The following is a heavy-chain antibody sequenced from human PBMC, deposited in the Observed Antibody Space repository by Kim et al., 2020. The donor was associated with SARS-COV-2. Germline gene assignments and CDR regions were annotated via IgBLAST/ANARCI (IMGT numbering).Heavy chain of an antibody. D-gene: IGHD3-9*01. CDR1: GFTFSSYG. CDR3: ARESVYFDWLLWADRGGVASFDI. J-gene: IGHJ3*02. Sequence: GGSLRLSCAASGFTFSSYGMHWVRQAPGKGLEWVAVIWYDGSNKYYADSVKGRFTISRDNSKNTLYLQMNSLRAGDTAVYYCARESVYFDWLLWADRGGVASFDIWGQGTMVTVSS. CDR2: IWYDGSNK. V-gene: IGHV3-33*01.